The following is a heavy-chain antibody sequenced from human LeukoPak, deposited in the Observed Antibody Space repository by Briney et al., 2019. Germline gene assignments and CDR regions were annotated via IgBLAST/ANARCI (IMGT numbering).Heavy chain of an antibody. CDR1: SGTIRSSSYY. Sequence: SETLSLTCTVSSGTIRSSSYYWGWIRQPPGKGLEWIGSIFYSGSPYYNPSLKSRVTMSVDTSKNQFSLKLSSVSAADTAVYYCPTANFYFQYWGQGTLVTVSS. V-gene: IGHV4-39*01. D-gene: IGHD2-8*01. J-gene: IGHJ1*01. CDR3: PTANFYFQY. CDR2: IFYSGSP.